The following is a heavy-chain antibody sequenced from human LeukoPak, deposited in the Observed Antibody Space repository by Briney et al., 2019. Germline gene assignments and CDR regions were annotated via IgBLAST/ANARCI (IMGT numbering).Heavy chain of an antibody. V-gene: IGHV1-2*02. D-gene: IGHD4-17*01. CDR3: ATEYGDYSDGMDV. Sequence: ASVKVSCKASGYTFTGYYMHWVRQAPRQGLEWMGWINPNSGGTNYAQKFQGRVTMTRDTSISTAYMELSRLRSDDTAVYYCATEYGDYSDGMDVWGQGTTVTVSS. CDR2: INPNSGGT. J-gene: IGHJ6*02. CDR1: GYTFTGYY.